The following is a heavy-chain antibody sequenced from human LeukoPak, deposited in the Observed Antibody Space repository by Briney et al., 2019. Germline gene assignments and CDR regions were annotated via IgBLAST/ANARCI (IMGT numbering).Heavy chain of an antibody. CDR2: IYSDGST. D-gene: IGHD4-23*01. V-gene: IGHV3-53*01. Sequence: GGSPRLSCAVSGVTVSNNYMSGVREAPGKGLAWVSVIYSDGSTYDADSVKGRFTISRDNSKNTLYLQMNSLRAEDTAVYYCARGGGGGNPFDYWGQGTLVTVSS. CDR3: ARGGGGGNPFDY. CDR1: GVTVSNNY. J-gene: IGHJ4*02.